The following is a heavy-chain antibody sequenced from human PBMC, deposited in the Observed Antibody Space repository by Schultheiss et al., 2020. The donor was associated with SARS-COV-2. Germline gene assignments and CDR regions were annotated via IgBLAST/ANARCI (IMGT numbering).Heavy chain of an antibody. CDR1: GFTFSNAW. CDR2: IRSKANSYAT. J-gene: IGHJ4*02. D-gene: IGHD2-21*02. V-gene: IGHV3-73*01. CDR3: TRSLAYCGGDCSIGLDY. Sequence: GGSLRLSCAASGFTFSNAWMSWVRQAPGKGLEWVGRIRSKANSYATAYAASVKGRFTISRDDSKNTAYLQMNSLKTEDTAVYYCTRSLAYCGGDCSIGLDYWGQGTLVTVSS.